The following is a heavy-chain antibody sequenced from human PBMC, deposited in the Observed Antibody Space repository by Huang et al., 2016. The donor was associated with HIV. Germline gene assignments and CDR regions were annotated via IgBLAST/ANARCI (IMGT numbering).Heavy chain of an antibody. D-gene: IGHD2-2*01. CDR1: GYTFTSYG. CDR2: RSEYKGVT. V-gene: IGHV1-18*01. CDR3: ARDSPLVGVVIVVVPTAPNAFDI. J-gene: IGHJ3*02. Sequence: QVQLVQSGVAVKKPGAAVKVSCKASGYTFTSYGISWGRQAPGQGLEWRGWRSEYKGVTNYAQNVQGRVTMTTDTSTSTAYMELRSLRSDDTAVYYCARDSPLVGVVIVVVPTAPNAFDIWGQGTMVTVSS.